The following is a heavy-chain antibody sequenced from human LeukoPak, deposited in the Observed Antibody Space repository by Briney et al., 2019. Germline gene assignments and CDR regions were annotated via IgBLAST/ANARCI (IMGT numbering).Heavy chain of an antibody. CDR3: ARDRDYGSGSPSFDY. J-gene: IGHJ4*02. Sequence: SVKVSCKASGGTFSSYAISWVRQAPGQGLEWMGGIIPVFGTANYAQKFQGRVTITADKSTSTAYMELSSLRSEDTAVYYCARDRDYGSGSPSFDYWGQGTLVTVSS. D-gene: IGHD3-10*01. CDR2: IIPVFGTA. CDR1: GGTFSSYA. V-gene: IGHV1-69*06.